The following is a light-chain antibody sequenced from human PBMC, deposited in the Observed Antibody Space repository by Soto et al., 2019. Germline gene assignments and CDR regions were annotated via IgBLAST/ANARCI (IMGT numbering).Light chain of an antibody. CDR3: QQSYNLPRT. CDR1: QNIGKY. V-gene: IGKV1-39*01. J-gene: IGKJ2*01. Sequence: DIQMTQSPSSMSASSGDRVTITCRASQNIGKYLIWYQQKPGRPPKVLVYGASNLQSGVSSRFSGDGFGTEFSLTINSLRPEDFATSYCQQSYNLPRTFGHGTTLATK. CDR2: GAS.